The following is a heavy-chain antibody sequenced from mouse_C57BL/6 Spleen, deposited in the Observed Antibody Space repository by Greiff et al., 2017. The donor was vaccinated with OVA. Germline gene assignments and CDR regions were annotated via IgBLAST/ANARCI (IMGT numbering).Heavy chain of an antibody. Sequence: EVKVVESGGGLVKPGGSLKLSCAASGFTFSDYGMHWVRQAPEKGLEWVAYISSGSSTIYYADTVKGRFTISRDNAKNTLFLQMTSLRSEDTAMYYCARSTVVDWYFDVWGTGTTVTVSS. CDR1: GFTFSDYG. CDR2: ISSGSSTI. D-gene: IGHD1-1*01. CDR3: ARSTVVDWYFDV. V-gene: IGHV5-17*01. J-gene: IGHJ1*03.